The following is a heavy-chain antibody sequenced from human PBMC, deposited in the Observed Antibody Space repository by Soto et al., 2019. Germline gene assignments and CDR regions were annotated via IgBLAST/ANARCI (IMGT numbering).Heavy chain of an antibody. J-gene: IGHJ4*02. CDR3: ARDRQNYGTFDY. V-gene: IGHV1-18*01. D-gene: IGHD1-7*01. CDR1: GYTFGTYG. Sequence: QVQLVQSGGEVKKPGASVKVSCKAAGYTFGTYGISWVRQAPGHGLEWMGWISGHNGVTNNARKFRDRVTMTTDTSTSTAYMELRSLRSDDTAMYYCARDRQNYGTFDYWGQGTLVTVSS. CDR2: ISGHNGVT.